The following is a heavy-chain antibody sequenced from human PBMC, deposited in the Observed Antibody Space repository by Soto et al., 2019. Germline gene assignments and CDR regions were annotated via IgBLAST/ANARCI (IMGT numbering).Heavy chain of an antibody. Sequence: GGSLRLSCAASGFTFSSYAMSWVRQAPGKGLEWVSAISGSGGSTYYADSVKGRFTISRDNSKNTLYLQMNSLRAEDTAVYYCANLHGVVVVAAPGGMDVWGQGTTVTVSS. J-gene: IGHJ6*02. CDR2: ISGSGGST. D-gene: IGHD2-15*01. V-gene: IGHV3-23*01. CDR1: GFTFSSYA. CDR3: ANLHGVVVVAAPGGMDV.